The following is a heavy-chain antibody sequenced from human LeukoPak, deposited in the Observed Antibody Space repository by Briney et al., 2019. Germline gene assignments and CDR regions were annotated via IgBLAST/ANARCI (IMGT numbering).Heavy chain of an antibody. CDR3: ARDGGGLGYCSSTSCSENWFDP. J-gene: IGHJ5*02. CDR2: IYYSGST. CDR1: GGSISSYY. Sequence: SETLSLTCTVSGGSISSYYWSWIQQPPGKGLEWIGYIYYSGSTNYNPSLKSRVTISVDTSKNQFSLKLSSVTAADTAVYYCARDGGGLGYCSSTSCSENWFDPWGQGTLVTVSS. D-gene: IGHD2-2*01. V-gene: IGHV4-59*01.